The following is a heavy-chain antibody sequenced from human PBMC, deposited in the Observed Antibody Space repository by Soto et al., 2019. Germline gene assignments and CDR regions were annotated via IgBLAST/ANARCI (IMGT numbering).Heavy chain of an antibody. CDR2: IKSKTDGGTT. J-gene: IGHJ6*02. CDR3: TTDRDDLGWGYYYYGMDV. Sequence: GGSLRLSCAASGFTFSNAWMNWVRQAPGKGLEWVGRIKSKTDGGTTDYAATVKGRFTISRDDSKNTLYLQMNSLKTEDTAVYYCTTDRDDLGWGYYYYGMDVWGQGTTVTVSS. V-gene: IGHV3-15*07. CDR1: GFTFSNAW. D-gene: IGHD3-3*01.